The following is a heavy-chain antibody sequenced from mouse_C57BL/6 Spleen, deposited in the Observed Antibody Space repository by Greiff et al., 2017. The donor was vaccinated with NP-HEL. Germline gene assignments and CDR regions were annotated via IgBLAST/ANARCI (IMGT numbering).Heavy chain of an antibody. CDR3: AIYYDGAWFAY. D-gene: IGHD2-4*01. J-gene: IGHJ3*01. V-gene: IGHV1-66*01. Sequence: QVQLQQSGPELVKPGASVKISCKASGYSFTSYYIHWVKQRPGQGLEWIGWIYPGSGNTKYNEKFKGKATLTADTSSSTAYMQLSSLTSEDSAVYYCAIYYDGAWFAYWGQGTLVTVSA. CDR1: GYSFTSYY. CDR2: IYPGSGNT.